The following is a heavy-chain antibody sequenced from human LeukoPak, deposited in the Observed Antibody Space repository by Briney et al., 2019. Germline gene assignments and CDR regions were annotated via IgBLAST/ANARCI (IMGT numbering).Heavy chain of an antibody. V-gene: IGHV3-48*01. CDR3: ARDGIYYYGSGSYLFDY. J-gene: IGHJ4*02. Sequence: PGGSLRLSCAASGFTFSSYSMNWVRQAPGKGLEWVSYISSSSSTIYYADSVKGRFTISRDNAKNSLYLQMNSLRAEDTAVYYCARDGIYYYGSGSYLFDYWGQGTLVTVSS. CDR1: GFTFSSYS. D-gene: IGHD3-10*01. CDR2: ISSSSSTI.